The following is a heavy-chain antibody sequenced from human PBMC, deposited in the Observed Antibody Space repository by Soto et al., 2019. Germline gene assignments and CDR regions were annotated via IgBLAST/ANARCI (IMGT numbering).Heavy chain of an antibody. CDR2: IFYRGAT. J-gene: IGHJ4*02. CDR3: AQLQMVQKVIDY. V-gene: IGHV4-59*03. Sequence: KSSETLSLTCTVSGDSISTHYCSWIRQPPWKGLQWIGYIFYRGATAYNPYLKSRVTISLDISKKQFSLKLSSVTAADTATYYCAQLQMVQKVIDYFGQGTLVAVSS. CDR1: GDSISTHY. D-gene: IGHD4-4*01.